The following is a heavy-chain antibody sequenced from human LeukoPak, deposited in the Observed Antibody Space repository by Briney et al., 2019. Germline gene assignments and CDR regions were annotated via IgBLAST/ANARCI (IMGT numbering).Heavy chain of an antibody. CDR3: AREGGGSGLWYYDL. CDR2: IGGGGVTT. CDR1: GFTFSSYS. D-gene: IGHD1-26*01. V-gene: IGHV3-64*02. J-gene: IGHJ2*01. Sequence: GGSLRLSCAASGFTFSSYSMHWVRQAPRKGPEFVSVIGGGGVTTFYADSVKDRFTISRDNSKNTLYLEMGSLRAEDMAVYYCAREGGGSGLWYYDLWGRGTLVTVSS.